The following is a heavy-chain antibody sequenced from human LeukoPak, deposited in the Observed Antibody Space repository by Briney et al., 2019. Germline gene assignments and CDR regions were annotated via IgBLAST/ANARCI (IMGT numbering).Heavy chain of an antibody. V-gene: IGHV4-39*07. J-gene: IGHJ4*02. Sequence: SETLSLTCTVPGGSISSSSYYWGWIRQPPGKGLEWIGSIYYSGSTYYNPSLKSRVTISVDTSKNQFSLKLSSVTAADTAVYYCARDYSSGWYYFDYWGQGTLVTVSS. CDR1: GGSISSSSYY. CDR3: ARDYSSGWYYFDY. CDR2: IYYSGST. D-gene: IGHD6-19*01.